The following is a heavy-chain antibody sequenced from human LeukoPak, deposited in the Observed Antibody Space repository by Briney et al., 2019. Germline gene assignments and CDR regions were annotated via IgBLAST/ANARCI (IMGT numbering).Heavy chain of an antibody. Sequence: GGSLRLSCTASGFTFSDHAMHWVRQAPGKGLEWVTVISYHARDQFNADSVKGRFTVSRDNSRNILYLQMNSLRVEDSAVYYCAAQPCINGICYLDYWGQGALVTVSS. CDR1: GFTFSDHA. CDR3: AAQPCINGICYLDY. CDR2: ISYHARDQ. V-gene: IGHV3-30*04. J-gene: IGHJ4*02. D-gene: IGHD2-8*01.